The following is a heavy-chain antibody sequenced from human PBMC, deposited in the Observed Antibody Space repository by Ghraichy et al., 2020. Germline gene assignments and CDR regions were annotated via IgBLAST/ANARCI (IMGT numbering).Heavy chain of an antibody. V-gene: IGHV1-2*02. D-gene: IGHD3-22*01. Sequence: GESLNISCESSGYIVSDYSIHWVRQAPGQGPEWMGWISPVSGVTHYAQKFQDRVTLTRGTSMNLVYMELSRLRSDDTAVYYCANEFNDEYSFGYDNWGQGTLVTVSS. CDR3: ANEFNDEYSFGYDN. CDR1: GYIVSDYS. CDR2: ISPVSGVT. J-gene: IGHJ4*02.